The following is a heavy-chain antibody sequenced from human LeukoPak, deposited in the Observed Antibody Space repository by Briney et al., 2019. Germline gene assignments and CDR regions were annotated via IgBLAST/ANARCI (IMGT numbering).Heavy chain of an antibody. D-gene: IGHD3-10*01. CDR2: IYYSGST. CDR3: ARSHPVPHYYGSGSYVWFDP. Sequence: PSETLSLTCTVSGGSISSSSYYWGWIRQPPGKGLEWIGSIYYSGSTYYNPSLKSRVTISVDTSKNQFSLKLSSVTAADTAVYYCARSHPVPHYYGSGSYVWFDPWGQGTLVTVSS. CDR1: GGSISSSSYY. J-gene: IGHJ5*02. V-gene: IGHV4-39*07.